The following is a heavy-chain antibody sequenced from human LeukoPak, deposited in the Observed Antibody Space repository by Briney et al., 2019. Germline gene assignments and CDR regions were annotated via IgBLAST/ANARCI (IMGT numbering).Heavy chain of an antibody. D-gene: IGHD3-3*01. CDR3: AISSRDFWSGYYMDV. J-gene: IGHJ6*04. CDR2: ISGSGGST. CDR1: GFTFSSYA. V-gene: IGHV3-23*01. Sequence: PGGSLRLSCAASGFTFSSYAMSWVRQAPGKGLEWVSAISGSGGSTYYADSVKGRFTISRDNSKNTLYLQMNSLRAEDTAVYYCAISSRDFWSGYYMDVWGKGTTVTVSS.